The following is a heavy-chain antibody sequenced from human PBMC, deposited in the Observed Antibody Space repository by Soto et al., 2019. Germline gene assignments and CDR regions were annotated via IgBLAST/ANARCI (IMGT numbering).Heavy chain of an antibody. CDR1: GGSISSYY. CDR3: ARDFDNWNYARPEVLYGMDV. D-gene: IGHD1-7*01. J-gene: IGHJ6*02. CDR2: IYTSGST. V-gene: IGHV4-4*07. Sequence: QVQLQESGPGLVKPSETLSLTCTVSGGSISSYYWSWIRQPAGKGLEWIGRIYTSGSTNYNPSLKSRVTMSVATSKNQSSLKLSSVTAADTAVYYCARDFDNWNYARPEVLYGMDVWGQGTTVTVSS.